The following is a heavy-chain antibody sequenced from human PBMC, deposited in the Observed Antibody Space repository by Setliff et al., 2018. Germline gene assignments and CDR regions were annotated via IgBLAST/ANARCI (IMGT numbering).Heavy chain of an antibody. V-gene: IGHV1-8*01. J-gene: IGHJ3*02. Sequence: GASVKVSCKASGYTFTSYDINWVRQATGQGLEWMGWMNPNSGNTGYAQKFQGGVTMTRDTSTSTVYMELSSLRSDDTAVYYCARASAKYEGGAFDIWGQGTMVTVSS. CDR2: MNPNSGNT. CDR1: GYTFTSYD. D-gene: IGHD1-26*01. CDR3: ARASAKYEGGAFDI.